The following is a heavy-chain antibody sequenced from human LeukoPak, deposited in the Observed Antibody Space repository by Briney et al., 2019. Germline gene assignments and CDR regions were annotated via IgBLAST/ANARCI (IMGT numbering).Heavy chain of an antibody. CDR1: GFTFTSYA. V-gene: IGHV3-7*01. CDR2: IRQDGSDK. Sequence: PGGSLRLSCAASGFTFTSYAMSWVRQAPGKGLEWVANIRQDGSDKYYMDSVKGRFTISRDNAKNSLSLQMNSLRVEDTAVYYCARDRDCGDGGCYPHFDYWGQGVRVTVSS. J-gene: IGHJ4*02. D-gene: IGHD2-15*01. CDR3: ARDRDCGDGGCYPHFDY.